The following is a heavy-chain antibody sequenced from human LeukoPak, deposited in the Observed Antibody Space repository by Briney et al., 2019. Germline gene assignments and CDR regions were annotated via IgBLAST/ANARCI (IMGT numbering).Heavy chain of an antibody. CDR1: GFTFSSYA. D-gene: IGHD6-13*01. Sequence: GGSLRLSCAASGFTFSSYAMSWVRQAPGKGLEWVSAISGSGGSTYYADSVKGRFTISRDNSKNTLYLQMNSLRAEDTAVYYCARDSSSWYGLLGRPDYWGQGTLVTVSS. CDR3: ARDSSSWYGLLGRPDY. CDR2: ISGSGGST. V-gene: IGHV3-23*01. J-gene: IGHJ4*02.